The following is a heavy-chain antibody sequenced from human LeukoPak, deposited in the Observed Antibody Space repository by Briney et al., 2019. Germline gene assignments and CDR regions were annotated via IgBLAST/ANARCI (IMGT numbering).Heavy chain of an antibody. Sequence: PSETLSLTCTVSGGSISSGAYYWSWIRQHPGKGLEWIAYIYYTGSTYYNPSLKSRVSISVDTSKNQFSLKLTSVTAADTAVYYCARGPYSVSQIPVRYFDYWGQGTLVTVSS. CDR1: GGSISSGAYY. CDR2: IYYTGST. J-gene: IGHJ4*02. V-gene: IGHV4-31*03. D-gene: IGHD5/OR15-5a*01. CDR3: ARGPYSVSQIPVRYFDY.